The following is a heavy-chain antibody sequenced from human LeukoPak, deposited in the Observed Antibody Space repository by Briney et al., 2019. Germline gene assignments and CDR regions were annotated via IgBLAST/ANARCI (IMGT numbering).Heavy chain of an antibody. V-gene: IGHV3-49*03. J-gene: IGHJ5*02. D-gene: IGHD2-2*01. CDR1: GFTFGDYA. Sequence: PGGSLRLSCTASGFTFGDYAMSWFRQAPGKGLEWVGFIRSKAYGGTTEYAASVRGRFTISRDDSKSIAYLQMNSLKTEDTAVYYCTRAYTQLGFDPWGQGTLVTVS. CDR2: IRSKAYGGTT. CDR3: TRAYTQLGFDP.